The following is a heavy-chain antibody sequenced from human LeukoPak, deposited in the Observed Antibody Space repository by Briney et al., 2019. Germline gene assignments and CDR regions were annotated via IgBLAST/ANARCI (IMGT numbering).Heavy chain of an antibody. Sequence: GGSLRLSCAASGFTFSSYWMTWVRQAPGKGLEWVTNIKQDESEKYYVDSVKGRFTVSRDNAKNSLYLQMNSLRAEDTAVYYCARDISLRTTPYYFDYWGQGTLVTVSS. CDR2: IKQDESEK. D-gene: IGHD4-17*01. CDR3: ARDISLRTTPYYFDY. V-gene: IGHV3-7*01. CDR1: GFTFSSYW. J-gene: IGHJ4*02.